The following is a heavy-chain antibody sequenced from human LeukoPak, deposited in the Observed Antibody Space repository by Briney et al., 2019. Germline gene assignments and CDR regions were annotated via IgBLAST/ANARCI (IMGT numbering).Heavy chain of an antibody. CDR3: AREREISYYYDSSGYFDY. D-gene: IGHD3-22*01. CDR1: GYTFTGYY. CDR2: INPNSGGT. Sequence: GSVKVSCKASGYTFTGYYMHWVRQAPGQGLEWMGWINPNSGGTNYAQKFQGRVTMTRDTSISTAYMELSRLRSDDTAVYYCAREREISYYYDSSGYFDYWGQGTLVTVSS. J-gene: IGHJ4*02. V-gene: IGHV1-2*02.